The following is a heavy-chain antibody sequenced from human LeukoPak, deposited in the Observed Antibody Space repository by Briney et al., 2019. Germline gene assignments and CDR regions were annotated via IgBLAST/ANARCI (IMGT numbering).Heavy chain of an antibody. J-gene: IGHJ3*02. V-gene: IGHV4-59*01. CDR3: ARDKGYPNAFDI. D-gene: IGHD1-1*01. CDR1: GGSISSYY. Sequence: PSETLSLTCTVSGGSISSYYWSWIRQPPGKGLEWIGYIYDSGSTNYNPSLKSRVTISVDTSKNQFSLKLSSVTAADTAVYYCARDKGYPNAFDIWGQGTMVTVSS. CDR2: IYDSGST.